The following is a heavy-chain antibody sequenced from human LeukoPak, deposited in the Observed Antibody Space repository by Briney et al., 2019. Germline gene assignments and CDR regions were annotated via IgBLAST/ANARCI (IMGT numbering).Heavy chain of an antibody. CDR2: IYYSGST. CDR1: GYSISSGYY. D-gene: IGHD3-22*01. V-gene: IGHV4-38-2*02. Sequence: SETLSLTCTVSGYSISSGYYWGWIRQPPGKGLEWIGTIYYSGSTYYNPSLKSRVTISVDTSKNQFSLKLSSVTAADTALYYCARDPIVGGRRFDPWGQGTLVTVS. J-gene: IGHJ5*02. CDR3: ARDPIVGGRRFDP.